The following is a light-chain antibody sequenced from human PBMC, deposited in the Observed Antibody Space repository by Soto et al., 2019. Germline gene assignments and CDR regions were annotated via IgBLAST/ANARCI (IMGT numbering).Light chain of an antibody. Sequence: PGERATLSCRASQSVKSSYLAWYRQKPGQTPRLLIYDASTRATGIPDRFSGSGSGTDFTLTISGLEPEDFAVYSCQQYASLPQTFGQGTKVEF. CDR1: QSVKSSY. J-gene: IGKJ1*01. V-gene: IGKV3-20*01. CDR3: QQYASLPQT. CDR2: DAS.